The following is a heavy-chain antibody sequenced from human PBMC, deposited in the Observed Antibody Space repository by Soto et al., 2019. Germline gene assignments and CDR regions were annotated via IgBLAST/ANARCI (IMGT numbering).Heavy chain of an antibody. CDR2: IIPLYGTV. D-gene: IGHD3-10*01. Sequence: QAHLAQSGAEVKRPGSSVTVSCKASGGTFNSYGISWVRQAPGQGLDWMGVIIPLYGTVNYAQKFQGRVSITADKSTSTAYMDLNSLRSDDSAVSYCARVRVIRGAIPSHFGLLGQGTLVTVSS. V-gene: IGHV1-69*06. CDR1: GGTFNSYG. J-gene: IGHJ4*02. CDR3: ARVRVIRGAIPSHFGL.